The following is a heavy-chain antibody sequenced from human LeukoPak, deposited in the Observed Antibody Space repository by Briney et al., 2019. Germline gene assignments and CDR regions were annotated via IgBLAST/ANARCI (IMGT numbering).Heavy chain of an antibody. D-gene: IGHD6-19*01. CDR3: VSGWYYFDH. CDR2: IKQDGSEK. J-gene: IGHJ4*02. V-gene: IGHV3-7*03. Sequence: GRSLRLSCAASGFTFSSYAMHWVRQAPGKGLEWVANIKQDGSEKYYVDSVKGRFTISRDNTKNSLYLQMNSLRAEDTAVYYCVSGWYYFDHWGQGTLVTVSS. CDR1: GFTFSSYA.